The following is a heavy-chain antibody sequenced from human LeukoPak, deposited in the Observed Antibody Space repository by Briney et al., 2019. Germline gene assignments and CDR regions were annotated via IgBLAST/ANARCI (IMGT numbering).Heavy chain of an antibody. V-gene: IGHV4-59*05. D-gene: IGHD1-1*01. J-gene: IGHJ4*02. CDR3: ATWRTAKTGFDY. CDR1: GGSISSYY. Sequence: SETLSLTCTVSGGSISSYYWSWIRQPPGKGLECIGSIYYSGSPYYNPSLRSRVTISVDTSKNQFSLRLSSVTAADTAVYYCATWRTAKTGFDYWGQGTLVTVSS. CDR2: IYYSGSP.